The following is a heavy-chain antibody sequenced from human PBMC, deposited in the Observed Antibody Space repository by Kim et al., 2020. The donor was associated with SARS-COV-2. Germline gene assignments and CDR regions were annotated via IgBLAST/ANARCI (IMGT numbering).Heavy chain of an antibody. Sequence: ASVKVSCKASGYTFTSYGISWVRQAPGQGLEWMGWISAYNGNTNYAQKLQGRVTMTTDTSTSTAYMELRSLRSDDTAVYYCAREYYYDSSGSDYYYGMDVWGQGTTVTVSS. CDR1: GYTFTSYG. CDR3: AREYYYDSSGSDYYYGMDV. CDR2: ISAYNGNT. D-gene: IGHD3-22*01. J-gene: IGHJ6*02. V-gene: IGHV1-18*01.